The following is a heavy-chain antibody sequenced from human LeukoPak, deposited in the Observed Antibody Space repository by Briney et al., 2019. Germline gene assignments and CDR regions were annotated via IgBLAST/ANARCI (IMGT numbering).Heavy chain of an antibody. CDR1: GFTFSTYV. CDR2: ISYSGDNT. V-gene: IGHV3-30*04. Sequence: GGSLRLSCAASGFTFSTYVIYWVRQAPGKGLEWVTLISYSGDNTYYADSVKGRFTFSRDKSKNTLYLQMNSLRPEDSAVYFCASDPRDGGQNVWGKGTTVTVSS. D-gene: IGHD5-24*01. CDR3: ASDPRDGGQNV. J-gene: IGHJ6*04.